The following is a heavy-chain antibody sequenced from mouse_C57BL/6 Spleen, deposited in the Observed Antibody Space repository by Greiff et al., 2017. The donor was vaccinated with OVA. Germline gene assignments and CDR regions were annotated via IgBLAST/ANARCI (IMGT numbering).Heavy chain of an antibody. V-gene: IGHV1-80*01. Sequence: QVQLQQSGAELVKPGASVKISCKASGYAFSSYWMNWVKQRPGKGLEWIGQIYPGDGDTNYNGKFKGKATLTADKSSSTAYMQLSSLTSEDSAVYFCARFTTVVGSDYWGQGTTLTVSS. D-gene: IGHD1-1*01. J-gene: IGHJ2*01. CDR2: IYPGDGDT. CDR1: GYAFSSYW. CDR3: ARFTTVVGSDY.